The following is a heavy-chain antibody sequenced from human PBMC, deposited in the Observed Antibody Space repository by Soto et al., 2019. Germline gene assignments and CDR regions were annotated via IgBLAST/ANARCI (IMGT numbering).Heavy chain of an antibody. V-gene: IGHV3-73*01. CDR2: IRSKANSYAT. CDR3: TRRGDGYHLDY. D-gene: IGHD5-12*01. J-gene: IGHJ4*02. Sequence: EVQLVESGGGLVQPGGSLKLSCAASGFTFSGSAMHWVRQASGKGLEWVGRIRSKANSYATAYAASVKGRFTISRDDSKNTAYLQMNSLKTEDTAVYYCTRRGDGYHLDYWGQGTLVTVSS. CDR1: GFTFSGSA.